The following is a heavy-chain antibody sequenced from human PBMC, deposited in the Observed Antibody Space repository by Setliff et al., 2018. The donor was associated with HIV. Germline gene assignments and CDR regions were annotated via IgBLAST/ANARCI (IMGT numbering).Heavy chain of an antibody. CDR3: ATSPRPYYYYMDV. CDR1: GYIFISYG. J-gene: IGHJ6*03. V-gene: IGHV1-18*01. CDR2: ISAYNGNT. Sequence: ASVKVSCKASGYIFISYGISWVRQAPGQGLEWMGWISAYNGNTKYAPKLQGRVTMTTDTSTSTAYMELSRLRSDDTAVYYCATSPRPYYYYMDVWGKGTTVTVS.